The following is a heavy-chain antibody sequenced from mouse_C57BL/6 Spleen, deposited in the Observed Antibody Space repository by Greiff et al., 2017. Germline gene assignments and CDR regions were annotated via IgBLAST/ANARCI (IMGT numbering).Heavy chain of an antibody. V-gene: IGHV2-6-1*01. CDR3: ARQEGLRRGNYAMDY. J-gene: IGHJ4*01. CDR1: GFSLTSYG. Sequence: VQLQESGPGLVAPSQSLSITCTVSGFSLTSYGVHWVRQPPGKGLEWLVVIWSDGSTTYNSALKSRLSISKDNSKSQVFLKMNSLQTDDTAMYYCARQEGLRRGNYAMDYWGQGTSVTVSS. CDR2: IWSDGST. D-gene: IGHD2-4*01.